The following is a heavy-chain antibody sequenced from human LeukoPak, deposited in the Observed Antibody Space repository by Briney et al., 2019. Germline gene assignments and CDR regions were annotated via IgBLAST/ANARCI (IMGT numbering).Heavy chain of an antibody. D-gene: IGHD5-18*01. Sequence: GRCLRLSCAASGFTFSSYGMHWVRQAPGKGLEWVAVISYDGSNKYYADSVKGRFTISRDNSKNTLYLQMNSLRAEDTAVYYCAKGAERGYSYGGDYFDYWGQGTLVTVSS. V-gene: IGHV3-30*18. CDR2: ISYDGSNK. CDR1: GFTFSSYG. J-gene: IGHJ4*02. CDR3: AKGAERGYSYGGDYFDY.